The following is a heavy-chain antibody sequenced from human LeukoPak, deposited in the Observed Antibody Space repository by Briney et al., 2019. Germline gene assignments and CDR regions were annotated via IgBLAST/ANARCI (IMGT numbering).Heavy chain of an antibody. V-gene: IGHV4-59*01. J-gene: IGHJ5*02. D-gene: IGHD2/OR15-2a*01. Sequence: SGTLSLTCSVSGASLSSYYWDWLRQSPGKGLEWIGYISDTGKTDSNPSLKSRVSISLDMSKKQFSLRLRSVTAADSAVYYCAKGYYEPFATCGPGILVTVSS. CDR3: AKGYYEPFAT. CDR2: ISDTGKT. CDR1: GASLSSYY.